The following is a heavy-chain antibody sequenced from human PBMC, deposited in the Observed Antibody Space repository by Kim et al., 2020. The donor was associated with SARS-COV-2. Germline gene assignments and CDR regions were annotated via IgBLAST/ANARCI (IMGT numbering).Heavy chain of an antibody. CDR2: IYYSGST. D-gene: IGHD2-2*01. CDR1: GGSISSSSYY. Sequence: SETLSLTCTVSGGSISSSSYYWGWIRQPPGKGLEWIGSIYYSGSTYYNPSLKSRVTISVDTSKNQFSLKLSSVTAADTAVYYCARSQIRSTGGPAAKYYYYYGMDVWGQGTTVTVSS. J-gene: IGHJ6*02. CDR3: ARSQIRSTGGPAAKYYYYYGMDV. V-gene: IGHV4-39*01.